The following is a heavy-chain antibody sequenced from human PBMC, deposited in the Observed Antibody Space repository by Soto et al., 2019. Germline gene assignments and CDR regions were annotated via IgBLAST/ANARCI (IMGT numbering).Heavy chain of an antibody. CDR3: AREGVVPYYYYYMDV. D-gene: IGHD3-3*01. Sequence: SETLSLTCAVYGGSFSGYYWSWSRQPPGKGLEWIGEINHSGSTNYNPSLKSRVTISVDTSKNQFSLKLSSVTAADTAVYYCAREGVVPYYYYYMDVWGKGTTVTVSS. V-gene: IGHV4-34*01. CDR1: GGSFSGYY. J-gene: IGHJ6*03. CDR2: INHSGST.